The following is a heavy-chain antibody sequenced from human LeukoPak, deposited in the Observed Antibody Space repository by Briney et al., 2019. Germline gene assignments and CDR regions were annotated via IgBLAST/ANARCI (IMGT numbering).Heavy chain of an antibody. D-gene: IGHD3-10*01. CDR3: ARGSRVVDI. CDR1: GGSFSGYY. V-gene: IGHV4-34*01. Sequence: PSETLSLTCAVYGGSFSGYYWSWIRQPPGKGLEWIGEINHSGSTNYNPSLKSRVTISVDTSKNQFSLKLSSVTAADTAVYYCARGSRVVDIWGQGTMVTVSS. CDR2: INHSGST. J-gene: IGHJ3*02.